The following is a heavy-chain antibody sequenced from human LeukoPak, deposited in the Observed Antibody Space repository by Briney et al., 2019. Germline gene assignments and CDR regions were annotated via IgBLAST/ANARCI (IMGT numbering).Heavy chain of an antibody. V-gene: IGHV1-8*01. CDR3: AREDIVIEPPSRPFDP. D-gene: IGHD2-2*01. Sequence: ASVKVSCKASGYTFTNYDINWVRQASGQGLEWMGWMNPNSGNTGYAQKFQGRVTFTRDTSTSTAYMELTSLRSEDTAVYYCAREDIVIEPPSRPFDPWGQGTLVTVSS. CDR2: MNPNSGNT. CDR1: GYTFTNYD. J-gene: IGHJ5*02.